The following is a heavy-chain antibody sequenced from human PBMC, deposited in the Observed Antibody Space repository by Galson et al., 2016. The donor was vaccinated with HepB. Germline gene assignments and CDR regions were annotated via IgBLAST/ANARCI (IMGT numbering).Heavy chain of an antibody. CDR3: ATGEGDYGDPSDY. CDR1: GFSFSSYW. CDR2: IKGDESDR. J-gene: IGHJ4*02. Sequence: SLRLSCAASGFSFSSYWMHWVRLAPGKGLVWVSRIKGDESDRFYADSVKGRFTIFRDNAKNTVYLQMNSLRAEDSAVYYCATGEGDYGDPSDYWGQGTLVTVSS. V-gene: IGHV3-74*01. D-gene: IGHD4-17*01.